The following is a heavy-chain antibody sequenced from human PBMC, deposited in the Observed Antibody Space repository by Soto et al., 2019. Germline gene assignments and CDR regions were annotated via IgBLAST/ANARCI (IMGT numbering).Heavy chain of an antibody. CDR3: AKSTAN. V-gene: IGHV3-30-3*02. J-gene: IGHJ4*02. CDR2: MFRDENNK. CDR1: GVTVSVYP. Sequence: QVQVVESGGGVVQPGRSLRLSCAVSGVTVSVYPLHWVRQAPGKGLEWVAVMFRDENNKRYADSVKGRFTISRDNSKNTLYLQMDSLRPDDTAVYYCAKSTANWGQGTLVTVSS.